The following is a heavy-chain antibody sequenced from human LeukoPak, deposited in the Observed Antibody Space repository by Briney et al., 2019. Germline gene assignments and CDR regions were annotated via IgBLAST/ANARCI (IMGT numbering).Heavy chain of an antibody. Sequence: GASVKVSCKASGYTFTSYGISWVRQAPGQGLEWIGCISAYNGNTNYAQKLQGRVTMATDTSTSTAYMELRSLRSDDTPVYYCARDPRYYGSGSYSLGPSGYWGQGTLVTVSS. CDR2: ISAYNGNT. CDR1: GYTFTSYG. D-gene: IGHD3-10*01. CDR3: ARDPRYYGSGSYSLGPSGY. J-gene: IGHJ4*02. V-gene: IGHV1-18*04.